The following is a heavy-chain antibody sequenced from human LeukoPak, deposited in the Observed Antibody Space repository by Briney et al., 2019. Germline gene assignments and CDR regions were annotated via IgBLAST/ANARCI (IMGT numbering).Heavy chain of an antibody. CDR3: ARWDDSAWAFGT. J-gene: IGHJ5*02. Sequence: SETLSLTCTFSGGSIYTYYCSWIRQPPGKGLEWIGYIYYSGSTNYNPSLKSRVTISVDTSKNQFSLKLSSVTAADTAVYYCARWDDSAWAFGTWGPGTLVTVSS. CDR2: IYYSGST. CDR1: GGSIYTYY. V-gene: IGHV4-59*01. D-gene: IGHD6-19*01.